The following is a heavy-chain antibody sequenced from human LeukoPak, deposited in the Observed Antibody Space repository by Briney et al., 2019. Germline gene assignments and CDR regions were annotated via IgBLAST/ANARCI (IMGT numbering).Heavy chain of an antibody. V-gene: IGHV1-18*01. CDR1: GYTFTSYG. CDR3: AKFWHSDC. CDR2: ISAYNGNT. Sequence: ASVKVSCKASGYTFTSYGISWVRQAPGQGLEWMGWISAYNGNTNYAQKLQGRVTMTTDTSTSTAYMHLSGLTFDDTAVYYCAKFWHSDCWGQGTLVTVS. J-gene: IGHJ4*02.